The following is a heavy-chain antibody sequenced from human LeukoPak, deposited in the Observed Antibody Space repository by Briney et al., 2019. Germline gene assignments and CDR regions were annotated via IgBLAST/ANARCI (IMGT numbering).Heavy chain of an antibody. Sequence: SESLSLTCSVSGGSISIGCYYWSWIRQHPGKGLEWIGYISNSGSTYYNPSLKSRATISIDTSKNQFSLKLSSVTAADTAVYYCARASGSGYYWGQGTLVTVSS. D-gene: IGHD3-22*01. CDR3: ARASGSGYY. CDR2: ISNSGST. J-gene: IGHJ4*02. CDR1: GGSISIGCYY. V-gene: IGHV4-31*03.